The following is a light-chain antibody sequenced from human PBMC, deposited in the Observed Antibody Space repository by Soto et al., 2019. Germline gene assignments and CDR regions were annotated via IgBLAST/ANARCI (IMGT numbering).Light chain of an antibody. CDR1: SSDVGGHDH. CDR3: SSYSSTTLV. J-gene: IGLJ1*01. Sequence: QSALTQPASVSGSPGQSITISCTVTSSDVGGHDHVSWYQQHPGKAPKLIIYEVRNRPSGVSNRFSGSKSGNTASLTISGLQAEDEADYYCSSYSSTTLVFGTGTKVTVL. V-gene: IGLV2-14*01. CDR2: EVR.